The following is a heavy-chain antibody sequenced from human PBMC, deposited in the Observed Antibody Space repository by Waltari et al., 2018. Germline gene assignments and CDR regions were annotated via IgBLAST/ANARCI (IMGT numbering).Heavy chain of an antibody. CDR1: ALSLRNFG. D-gene: IGHD3-10*01. CDR3: AKDAFGNTYLDH. CDR2: AWFDGVKT. Sequence: VQLVESGGGVVQPGMSLCLSCAASALSLRNFGMTCVRQVPGKGLEWVALAWFDGVKTYYADSVRGRFTISRDNSKNTLYLDIKNLRVDDTAIYYCAKDAFGNTYLDHWGQGTLVTVSS. V-gene: IGHV3-33*06. J-gene: IGHJ5*02.